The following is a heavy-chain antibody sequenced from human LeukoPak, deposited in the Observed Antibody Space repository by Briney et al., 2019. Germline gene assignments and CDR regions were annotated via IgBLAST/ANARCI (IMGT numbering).Heavy chain of an antibody. Sequence: PSETLSLTCTVSGGSISSYYWSWIRQPPGKGLERIGYIYYSGSTNYNPSLKSRVTISVDTSKNQFSLKLSSVTAADTAVYYCARSRRGAAAYFDYWGQGTLVTVSS. J-gene: IGHJ4*02. CDR1: GGSISSYY. V-gene: IGHV4-59*08. CDR3: ARSRRGAAAYFDY. CDR2: IYYSGST. D-gene: IGHD6-13*01.